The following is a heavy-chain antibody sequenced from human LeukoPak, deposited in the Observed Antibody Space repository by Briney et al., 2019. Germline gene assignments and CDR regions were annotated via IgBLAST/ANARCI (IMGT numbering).Heavy chain of an antibody. J-gene: IGHJ6*02. V-gene: IGHV3-23*01. Sequence: PGGSLRLSCAASGFTFSSYAMSWVRQAPGKGLEWVSAISGSGGSTYYADSVKGRFTISRDNYKNTLYLQMNSLRLEDTAVYYCTKIPAEFYFYYYGMDVWGQGTTVTVSS. CDR1: GFTFSSYA. CDR2: ISGSGGST. D-gene: IGHD3-9*01. CDR3: TKIPAEFYFYYYGMDV.